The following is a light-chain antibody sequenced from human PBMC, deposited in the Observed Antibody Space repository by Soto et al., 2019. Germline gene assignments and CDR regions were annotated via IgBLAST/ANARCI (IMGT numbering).Light chain of an antibody. CDR2: VAS. CDR1: QSVSNY. J-gene: IGKJ4*01. Sequence: EIVLTQSPATLSLSPGERATLSCRASQSVSNYLAWYQQKPGQAPRLLIYVASNRATGIPARFSGSGSGTDFTLTISSLEPEDFAVYYCQQRSTWPPRLTFGGGTKVEIK. V-gene: IGKV3-11*01. CDR3: QQRSTWPPRLT.